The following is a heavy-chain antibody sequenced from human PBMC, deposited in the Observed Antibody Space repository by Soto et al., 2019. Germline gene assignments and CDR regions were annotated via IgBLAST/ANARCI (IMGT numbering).Heavy chain of an antibody. CDR1: GDSISSYF. Sequence: QVQLQESGPGLVKPSETLSLTCTVSGDSISSYFWSWIRQPPEKRLGWIGCVYHSGSTNYSPSLKRRVSISVDTSKNQFSLRLTSVTAADTAVYYCARTYSSSYSRYPVYYGMDVWGQGTTVTVSS. V-gene: IGHV4-59*01. D-gene: IGHD3-22*01. CDR3: ARTYSSSYSRYPVYYGMDV. CDR2: VYHSGST. J-gene: IGHJ6*02.